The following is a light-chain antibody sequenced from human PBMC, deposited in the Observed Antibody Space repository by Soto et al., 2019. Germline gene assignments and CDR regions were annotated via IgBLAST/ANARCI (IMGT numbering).Light chain of an antibody. J-gene: IGKJ1*01. CDR2: GAS. Sequence: EIVLTQSPGTLSLSPGERATLSCRASQSVSSSYLAWYQQKPGQAPRLLIYGASSRATGIPDRFSGSGSGTDFTLTISRLEPEDFAVYYCQQYGSSPQTFDQGTK. CDR1: QSVSSSY. CDR3: QQYGSSPQT. V-gene: IGKV3-20*01.